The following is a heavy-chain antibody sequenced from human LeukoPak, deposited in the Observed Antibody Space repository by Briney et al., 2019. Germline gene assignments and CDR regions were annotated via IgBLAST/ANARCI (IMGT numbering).Heavy chain of an antibody. Sequence: PSETLSLTCSLSGDTLRTYYWNWIRQTPGRGLEWIGHISLGNTEYNPSLKSRVTISVDTSKNEFYLRLTSVAAADTALYFCARDKRHSYGKYFDPWSQGTLVSVSS. CDR3: ARDKRHSYGKYFDP. CDR2: ISLGNT. CDR1: GDTLRTYY. D-gene: IGHD5-18*01. J-gene: IGHJ4*02. V-gene: IGHV4-59*12.